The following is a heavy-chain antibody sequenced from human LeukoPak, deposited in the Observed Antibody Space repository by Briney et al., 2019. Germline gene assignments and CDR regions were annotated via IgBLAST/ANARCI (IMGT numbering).Heavy chain of an antibody. CDR1: GYTFTSYG. CDR2: ISAYNGNT. J-gene: IGHJ4*02. V-gene: IGHV1-18*01. D-gene: IGHD3-10*01. Sequence: ASVKVSCKASGYTFTSYGISWVRQAPGQGLEWMGWISAYNGNTNYAQKLQGRVTMTTDTSTSTAYMELRSLRSDDTAVYYCARDKGSGSYYNVQNYFDYWGQGTLVTVSS. CDR3: ARDKGSGSYYNVQNYFDY.